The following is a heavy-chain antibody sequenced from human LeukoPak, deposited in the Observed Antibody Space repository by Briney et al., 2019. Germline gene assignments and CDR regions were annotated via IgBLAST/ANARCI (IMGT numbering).Heavy chain of an antibody. CDR1: GGSISSYY. V-gene: IGHV4-4*07. CDR2: IYTSGST. Sequence: SETLSLTCPVSGGSISSYYWSWIRQPAGKGLGWIGRIYTSGSTNYNPSLKSRVTMSVDTSKNQFSLKLSSVTAADTAVYYCARDLPHAKMYSSSWYYFDYWGQGTLVTVSS. D-gene: IGHD6-13*01. CDR3: ARDLPHAKMYSSSWYYFDY. J-gene: IGHJ4*02.